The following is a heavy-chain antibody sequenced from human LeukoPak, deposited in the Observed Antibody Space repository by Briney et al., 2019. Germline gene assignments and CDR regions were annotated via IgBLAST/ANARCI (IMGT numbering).Heavy chain of an antibody. CDR3: AKGGRRSGKGWFES. D-gene: IGHD1-26*01. CDR1: GGSISGSISSNY. CDR2: GHDSGST. V-gene: IGHV4-61*05. Sequence: PSESLSLTCTVSGGSISGSISSNYWGWVRQPPGKGLEWIGYGHDSGSTFDNPSLKRRVKISIDMSKNQISLKLHSLTAADTAVYFCAKGGRRSGKGWFESWGQGALVTVSS. J-gene: IGHJ5*01.